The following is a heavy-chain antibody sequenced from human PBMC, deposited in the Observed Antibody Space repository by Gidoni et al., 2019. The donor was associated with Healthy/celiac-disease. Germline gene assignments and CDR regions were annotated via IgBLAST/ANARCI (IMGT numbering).Heavy chain of an antibody. Sequence: EVQLVASGGGLVKPGGSLRLSCAASGFPFSNARMSWVRQAPGKGLEWVGRIKSKTDGGTTDYAAPVKGRFTISRDDSKNTLYLQMNSLKTEDTAVYYCTSRHCGGDCYSSPDAFDIWGQGTMVTVSS. CDR1: GFPFSNAR. J-gene: IGHJ3*02. V-gene: IGHV3-15*01. CDR2: IKSKTDGGTT. CDR3: TSRHCGGDCYSSPDAFDI. D-gene: IGHD2-21*02.